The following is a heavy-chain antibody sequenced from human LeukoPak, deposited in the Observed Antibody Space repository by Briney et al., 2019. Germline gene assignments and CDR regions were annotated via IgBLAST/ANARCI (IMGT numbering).Heavy chain of an antibody. J-gene: IGHJ4*02. CDR3: ARPYSSGWYYVY. CDR1: EYSLTPYD. Sequence: GASVKVSCKASEYSLTPYDMHWVRQAPGQGLEWMGWINTNSGGTHYALKFQGRVIMTREMSINTAYMELTGLRSDDTALYYCARPYSSGWYYVYWGQGTLVTVSA. V-gene: IGHV1-2*02. CDR2: INTNSGGT. D-gene: IGHD6-19*01.